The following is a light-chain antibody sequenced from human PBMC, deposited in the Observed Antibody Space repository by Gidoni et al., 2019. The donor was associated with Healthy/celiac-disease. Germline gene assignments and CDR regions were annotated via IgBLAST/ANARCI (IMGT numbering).Light chain of an antibody. Sequence: DIQMTHSPSSLSASVGDTVPITCQASPDISNYLNWYQQKPGKTPKLLIYDASNLETGVPSRFSGSGSGTDFIFTISSLQPEDIATYYCQQYDNRPPQFTFGPGTKVDIK. CDR3: QQYDNRPPQFT. CDR1: PDISNY. J-gene: IGKJ3*01. V-gene: IGKV1-33*01. CDR2: DAS.